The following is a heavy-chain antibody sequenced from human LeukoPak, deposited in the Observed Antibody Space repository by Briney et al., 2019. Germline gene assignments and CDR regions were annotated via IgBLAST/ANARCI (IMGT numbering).Heavy chain of an antibody. CDR1: GFTFSSYA. V-gene: IGHV3-23*01. Sequence: GGSLRLSCAASGFTFSSYAMSWVRQAPGKGLEWVSVISGSGGRTYYADSVKGRFTISRDNSKNTLYLQMNSLRAEDTAVYYCAKDQGKCSSGCDFDYWGQGTLVTVSS. CDR2: ISGSGGRT. CDR3: AKDQGKCSSGCDFDY. J-gene: IGHJ4*02. D-gene: IGHD6-19*01.